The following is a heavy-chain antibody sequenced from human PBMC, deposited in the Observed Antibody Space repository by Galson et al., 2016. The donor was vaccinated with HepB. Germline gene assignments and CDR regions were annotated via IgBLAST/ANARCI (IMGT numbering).Heavy chain of an antibody. CDR3: ARALIDGWHNFDS. D-gene: IGHD6-19*01. Sequence: SLRLSCAASGFTFATYPLHWVRQAPGKALEWVAIMSSDGSQKYYGDSVNGRFTISRDNSRNTLYLQMNSLTTEDTALYYCARALIDGWHNFDSWGQGSLVVVSS. J-gene: IGHJ4*02. CDR1: GFTFATYP. CDR2: MSSDGSQK. V-gene: IGHV3-30*04.